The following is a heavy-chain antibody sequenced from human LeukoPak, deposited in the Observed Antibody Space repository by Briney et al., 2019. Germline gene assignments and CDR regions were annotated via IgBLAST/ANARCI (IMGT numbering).Heavy chain of an antibody. D-gene: IGHD3-10*01. CDR2: INSDGSST. J-gene: IGHJ4*02. Sequence: PGGSLRLSCAASGFTFSSYWMHWVRQAPGKGLVWVSRINSDGSSTSYADSVKGRFTISRDNSKNTLYLQMNSLRAEDTAVYYCAKGGRYGSGSYYPDYWGQGTLVTVSS. CDR3: AKGGRYGSGSYYPDY. V-gene: IGHV3-74*01. CDR1: GFTFSSYW.